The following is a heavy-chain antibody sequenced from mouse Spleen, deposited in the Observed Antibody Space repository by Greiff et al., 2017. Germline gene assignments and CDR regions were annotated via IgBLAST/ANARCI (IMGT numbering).Heavy chain of an antibody. Sequence: QVQLQPSDAELVKPGASVKISCKVSGYTFTDHTIHWMKQRPEQGLEWIGYIYPRDGSTKYNEKFKGKATLTADKASSTAYMQLNSLTSEDSEVYFCARWWQYDSSRAWFAYWGQGTLVTVSA. J-gene: IGHJ3*01. CDR1: GYTFTDHT. V-gene: IGHV1-78*01. CDR2: IYPRDGST. CDR3: ARWWQYDSSRAWFAY. D-gene: IGHD1-1*01.